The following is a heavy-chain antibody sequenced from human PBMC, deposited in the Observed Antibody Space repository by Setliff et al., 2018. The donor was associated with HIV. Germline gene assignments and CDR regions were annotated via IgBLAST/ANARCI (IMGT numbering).Heavy chain of an antibody. J-gene: IGHJ6*02. CDR2: IYPNSGDT. CDR1: GYTFTGSF. V-gene: IGHV1-2*02. Sequence: ASVKVSCKTSGYTFTGSFMHWVRQAPGQGLEWMGWIYPNSGDTKYAQKFQGRVTLTRDTSISTAYMELNRLRSDDTAVYYCARSYIAFLSTWYYGMDVWGQGTTVTVSS. D-gene: IGHD5-18*01. CDR3: ARSYIAFLSTWYYGMDV.